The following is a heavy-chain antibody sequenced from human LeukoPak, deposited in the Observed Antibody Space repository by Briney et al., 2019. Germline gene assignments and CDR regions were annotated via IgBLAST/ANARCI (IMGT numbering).Heavy chain of an antibody. CDR3: ATIQYYYDSSGYYYQALGGY. D-gene: IGHD3-22*01. J-gene: IGHJ4*02. CDR2: IIPIFGTA. V-gene: IGHV1-69*06. CDR1: GGTVSSYA. Sequence: ASVKVSCKASGGTVSSYAISWVRQAPGQRLEWMGGIIPIFGTANYAQKFQGRVTMTEDTSTDTAYMELSSLRSEDTAVYYCATIQYYYDSSGYYYQALGGYWGQGTLVTVSS.